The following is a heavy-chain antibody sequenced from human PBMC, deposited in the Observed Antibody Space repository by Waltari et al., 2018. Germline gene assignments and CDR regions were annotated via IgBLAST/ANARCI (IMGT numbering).Heavy chain of an antibody. Sequence: QLQLLESVPGLVKPSETLSLTCAVSGDSIHSDLYYLAWIRQPPGKGQEWIGSVVYNGYTYYNPSLKSRVTISADASRNRFSLGLGSGTAADTGFYYCAKHGITTTNWSKTSHSWFGPWGQGILVTVSS. CDR1: GDSIHSDLYY. CDR2: VVYNGYT. J-gene: IGHJ5*02. V-gene: IGHV4-39*02. D-gene: IGHD1-1*01. CDR3: AKHGITTTNWSKTSHSWFGP.